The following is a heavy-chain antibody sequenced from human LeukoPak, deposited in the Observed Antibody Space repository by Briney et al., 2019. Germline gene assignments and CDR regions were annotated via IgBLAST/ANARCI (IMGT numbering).Heavy chain of an antibody. D-gene: IGHD2-21*02. CDR1: GYTFSTYG. Sequence: ASVKVSCKASGYTFSTYGLMWVRQAPGQGLECMGWINTNNGNTNYAQKFQGRVTITTDTSTSTGYMELGSLISDDPAVYYCARKRCTGDCYLFDPWGQGTLVTVSS. J-gene: IGHJ5*02. V-gene: IGHV1-18*01. CDR3: ARKRCTGDCYLFDP. CDR2: INTNNGNT.